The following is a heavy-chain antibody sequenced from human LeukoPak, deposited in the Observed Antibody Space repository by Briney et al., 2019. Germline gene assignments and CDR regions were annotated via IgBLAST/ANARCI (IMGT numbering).Heavy chain of an antibody. CDR1: GYTFTGYY. V-gene: IGHV1-2*02. J-gene: IGHJ5*02. Sequence: ASVKVSCKASGYTFTGYYMHWVRQAPGQGLEWMGWINPNSGGTAYAQKFQGRVTVTKNTSISTAYMDLSSLRSDDTAVYYCTRRANGRRYNWFDTWGQGTLVTVSS. D-gene: IGHD2-8*01. CDR3: TRRANGRRYNWFDT. CDR2: INPNSGGT.